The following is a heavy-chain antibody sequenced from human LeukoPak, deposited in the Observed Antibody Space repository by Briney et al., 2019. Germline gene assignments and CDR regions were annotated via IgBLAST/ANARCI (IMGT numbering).Heavy chain of an antibody. CDR1: GFTFSSYA. CDR3: AKDREGTIADYFDY. CDR2: ISGSGGST. V-gene: IGHV3-23*01. Sequence: TGGSLRLSCAASGFTFSSYAMSWARQAPGKGLEWVSSISGSGGSTYYADSVKGRFTISRDNSKNTLYLQMNSLRGEDTAVYYCAKDREGTIADYFDYWGQGTLVTVSS. J-gene: IGHJ4*02. D-gene: IGHD1-7*01.